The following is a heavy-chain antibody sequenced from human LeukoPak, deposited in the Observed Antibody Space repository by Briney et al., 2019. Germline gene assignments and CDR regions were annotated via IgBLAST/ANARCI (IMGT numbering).Heavy chain of an antibody. V-gene: IGHV1-2*02. J-gene: IGHJ3*02. CDR1: GYTFTGYY. D-gene: IGHD3-22*01. Sequence: ASVKVSCKASGYTFTGYYMHWVRQAPGQGLEWMGWINPNSGGTNYAQKFQGRVTMTRDTSISTAYMELSRLRSDDTAVYYCARERSDSSGYYYPDAFDIWGKGTMVTVSS. CDR2: INPNSGGT. CDR3: ARERSDSSGYYYPDAFDI.